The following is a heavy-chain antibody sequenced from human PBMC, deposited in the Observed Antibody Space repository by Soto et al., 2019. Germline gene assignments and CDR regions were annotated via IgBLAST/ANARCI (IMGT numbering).Heavy chain of an antibody. CDR2: IYQAGYT. CDR1: GGSITNNDW. J-gene: IGHJ6*02. CDR3: ARSGFGEHNDVYFALDV. Sequence: QVQLQESGPGLVKPSRTVSLTCAVSGGSITNNDWWAWVRQPPGKGPEWSGEIYQAGYTNYNPSLKRRDTITLDDSKNQFSLNLTSVTAADTAIDFCARSGFGEHNDVYFALDVWGQGTTVTVSS. D-gene: IGHD3-10*01. V-gene: IGHV4-4*02.